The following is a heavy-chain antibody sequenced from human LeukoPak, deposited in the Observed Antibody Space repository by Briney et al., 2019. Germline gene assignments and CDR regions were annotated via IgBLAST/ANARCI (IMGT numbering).Heavy chain of an antibody. J-gene: IGHJ4*02. Sequence: PGGSLRLSCEASGFTFSSYGMSWVRQAPGKGLEWVSSISDSGGSTYYADSVKGRFTISRDNSKNTLYVQMNSLRAEDSAVYYCAKDRLRLAGGFDHWGQGTLVTASS. CDR1: GFTFSSYG. V-gene: IGHV3-23*01. CDR3: AKDRLRLAGGFDH. CDR2: ISDSGGST. D-gene: IGHD6-19*01.